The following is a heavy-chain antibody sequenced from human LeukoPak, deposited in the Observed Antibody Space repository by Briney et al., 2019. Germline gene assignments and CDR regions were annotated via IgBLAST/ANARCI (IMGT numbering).Heavy chain of an antibody. D-gene: IGHD2-2*01. CDR2: IKSKTDGGTT. CDR1: GFTFSNAW. CDR3: TTKPCSSTSCYYYYGMDV. V-gene: IGHV3-15*01. J-gene: IGHJ6*04. Sequence: GGSLRLSCAASGFTFSNAWMSWVRQAPGKGLEWVGRIKSKTDGGTTDYAAPGKGRFTISRDDSKNTLYLQMNSPKTEDTAVYYCTTKPCSSTSCYYYYGMDVWGKGTTVTVSS.